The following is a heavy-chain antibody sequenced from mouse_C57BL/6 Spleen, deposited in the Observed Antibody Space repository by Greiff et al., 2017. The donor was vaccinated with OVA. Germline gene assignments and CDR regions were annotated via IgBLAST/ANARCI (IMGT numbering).Heavy chain of an antibody. CDR3: ARELANWDWYFDV. V-gene: IGHV1-53*01. J-gene: IGHJ1*03. Sequence: QVQLQQPGTELVKPGASVKLSCKASGYTFTSYWMHWVKQRPGQGLEWIGNINPSNGGTNYNEKFKSKATLTVDKSSSTAYMQLSSLTSEDSAVYDCARELANWDWYFDVWGTGTTVTVSS. D-gene: IGHD4-1*01. CDR1: GYTFTSYW. CDR2: INPSNGGT.